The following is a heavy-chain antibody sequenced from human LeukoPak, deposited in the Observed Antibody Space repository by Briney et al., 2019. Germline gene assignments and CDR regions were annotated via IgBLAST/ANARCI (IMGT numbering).Heavy chain of an antibody. CDR3: AKGSGYYYYYAMDV. Sequence: GGSLRLSCAASGFTFSSYGMHWVRQAPGKGLEWVAVIWYDGSNKYYADSVKGRITISRDNSKNTLYLQMNGLRAEDTAVYYCAKGSGYYYYYAMDVWGQGTTVTVSS. V-gene: IGHV3-30*02. CDR2: IWYDGSNK. CDR1: GFTFSSYG. J-gene: IGHJ6*02.